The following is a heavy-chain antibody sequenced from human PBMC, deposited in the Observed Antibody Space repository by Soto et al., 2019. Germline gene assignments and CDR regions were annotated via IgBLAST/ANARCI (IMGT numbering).Heavy chain of an antibody. J-gene: IGHJ4*02. Sequence: GGSLRLACAASGFTFSDYAMSWVRQAPGKGLGWVSAMSGSGGTTYHADSVKGRFTISRDNSKNTLYLQMNNLRAEDTAVYYCARDTRYCSSTNCYLVYWGQGTLVTVSS. CDR2: MSGSGGTT. D-gene: IGHD2-2*01. CDR3: ARDTRYCSSTNCYLVY. CDR1: GFTFSDYA. V-gene: IGHV3-23*01.